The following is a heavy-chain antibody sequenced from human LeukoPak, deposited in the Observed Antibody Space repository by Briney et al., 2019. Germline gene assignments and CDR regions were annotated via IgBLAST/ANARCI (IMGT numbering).Heavy chain of an antibody. Sequence: AGGSLRLSCAASGFTFSSYAMSWVRQAPGKGLEWVSAISGSGGSTYYADSVKGRFTISRDNSKNTLYLQMNSLRAEDTAVYYCAKDTAMVMGYYFDYWGQGTLVTVSS. CDR1: GFTFSSYA. J-gene: IGHJ4*02. CDR2: ISGSGGST. CDR3: AKDTAMVMGYYFDY. D-gene: IGHD5-18*01. V-gene: IGHV3-23*01.